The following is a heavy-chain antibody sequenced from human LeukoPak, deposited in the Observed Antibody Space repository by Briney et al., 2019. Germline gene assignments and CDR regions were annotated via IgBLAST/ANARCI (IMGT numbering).Heavy chain of an antibody. J-gene: IGHJ4*02. D-gene: IGHD6-19*01. CDR2: IGIAGDT. V-gene: IGHV3-13*01. CDR3: VRGRIVVAGTGSGFDY. CDR1: GFTFSSYD. Sequence: GGSLGLSCAASGFTFSSYDMHWVRQATGKGLEWVSAIGIAGDTYYLGSVKGRFTISRENVKNSLYLRMNSLRAGDTAVYYCVRGRIVVAGTGSGFDYWGQGTLVTVSS.